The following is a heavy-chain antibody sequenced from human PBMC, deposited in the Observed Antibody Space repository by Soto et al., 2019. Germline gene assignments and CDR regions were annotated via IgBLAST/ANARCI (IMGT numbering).Heavy chain of an antibody. CDR3: ARKSSSDSTGYAYFDY. CDR2: INYSGRYM. Sequence: GGSLRLSCATSGFSFSSSDMTWVRQAPGKGLEYVSSINYSGRYMFYAGSLRGRFTVCSCNAKTLRYLQMNRLRAANTAVYYCARKSSSDSTGYAYFDYWGQGTLVTVSS. D-gene: IGHD3-22*01. V-gene: IGHV3-21*06. J-gene: IGHJ4*02. CDR1: GFSFSSSD.